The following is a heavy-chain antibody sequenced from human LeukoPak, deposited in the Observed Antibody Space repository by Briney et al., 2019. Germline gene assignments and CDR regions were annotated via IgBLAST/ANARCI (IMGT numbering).Heavy chain of an antibody. V-gene: IGHV3-74*01. J-gene: IGHJ3*02. CDR2: IDSDGSST. D-gene: IGHD3-9*01. CDR3: ARSYYDILIGYWVDDTFDI. CDR1: GPTFSSYW. Sequence: GGSLRLSCAASGPTFSSYWMHWIRQGPGKGLVWVSRIDSDGSSTSYADSVKGRFTISRDNAKNTLYLQMNSLRAEDTAVYYCARSYYDILIGYWVDDTFDIWGQGTKVTVSS.